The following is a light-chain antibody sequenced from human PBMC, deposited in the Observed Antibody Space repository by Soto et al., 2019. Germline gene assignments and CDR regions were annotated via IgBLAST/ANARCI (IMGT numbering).Light chain of an antibody. CDR1: SGSVSTSYY. CDR3: VLYMGSGVWV. J-gene: IGLJ3*02. V-gene: IGLV8-61*01. Sequence: QAVVTQEPSVSVSPGRTVTLTCGLSSGSVSTSYYPSWYQQTPGQAPRTLIYSTNTRSSGVPDRFSGSILGNKAALTITGAQADDEFDYYCVLYMGSGVWVFGGRTQMTVL. CDR2: STN.